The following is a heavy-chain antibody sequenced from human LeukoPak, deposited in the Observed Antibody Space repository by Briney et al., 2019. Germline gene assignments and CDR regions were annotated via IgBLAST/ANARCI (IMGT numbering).Heavy chain of an antibody. D-gene: IGHD6-13*01. CDR2: IIPIFGTA. V-gene: IGHV1-69*13. J-gene: IGHJ5*02. CDR1: GGTFSSYA. Sequence: GAPVKLSCKASGGTFSSYAISWVRQAPGQGLEWMGGIIPIFGTANYAQKFQGRVTITVDESTSTAYMELSSLRSEDTAVYYCARDGRAAAAPKADWFDPWGQGTLVTVSS. CDR3: ARDGRAAAAPKADWFDP.